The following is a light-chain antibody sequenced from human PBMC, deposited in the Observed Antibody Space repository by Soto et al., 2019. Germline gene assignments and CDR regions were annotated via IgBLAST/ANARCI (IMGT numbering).Light chain of an antibody. V-gene: IGKV3-11*01. CDR3: QQRSSSIT. J-gene: IGKJ4*01. CDR2: DAA. CDR1: QSVSTY. Sequence: EIVLTQSPATLSLFPEERATFPCRASQSVSTYLAWYQQKPGQAPRLLIYDAANRASGIPARFSGSGSGTDFTLTISSLEPEDFAIYYCQQRSSSITFGGGTKVDI.